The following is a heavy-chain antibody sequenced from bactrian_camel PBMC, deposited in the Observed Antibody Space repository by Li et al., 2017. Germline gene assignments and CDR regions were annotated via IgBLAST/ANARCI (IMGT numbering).Heavy chain of an antibody. CDR1: VDTIGRYC. V-gene: IGHV3S55*01. CDR3: AVDGPVAFCSDYPSDLGG. J-gene: IGHJ6*01. Sequence: HVQLVESGGASVQAGGSLRLSCVASVDTIGRYCMGWFRQIPDKEREGVAGIESDGSTSYADSVKGRFTISKDVAKDTLDLRMTSLRPEDSGMYYCAVDGPVAFCSDYPSDLGGWGKGTQVTVS. CDR2: IESDGST. D-gene: IGHD2*01.